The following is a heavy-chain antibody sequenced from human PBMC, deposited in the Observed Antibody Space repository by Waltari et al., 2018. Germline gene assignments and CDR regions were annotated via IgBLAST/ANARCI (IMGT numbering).Heavy chain of an antibody. CDR2: IIPIVGTA. D-gene: IGHD3-3*01. Sequence: QVQLVQSGAEVKKPGSSVKVSCKASGGTFSSYAISWVRQAPGQGLEWMGRIIPIVGTANYAQKFQGRVTITADKSTSTAYMELSSLISEDTAVYYCARDWDDFWSGYLHWFDPWGQGTLVTVSS. CDR1: GGTFSSYA. V-gene: IGHV1-69*08. J-gene: IGHJ5*02. CDR3: ARDWDDFWSGYLHWFDP.